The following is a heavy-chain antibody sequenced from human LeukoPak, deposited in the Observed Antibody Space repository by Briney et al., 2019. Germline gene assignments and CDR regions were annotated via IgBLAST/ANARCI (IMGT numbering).Heavy chain of an antibody. D-gene: IGHD1-1*01. J-gene: IGHJ3*02. CDR2: INPNSGGT. CDR1: GYTFTGYY. CDR3: ATSRLNSDAFDI. Sequence: GASVKVSCKASGYTFTGYYMRWVRQAPGQGLEWMGWINPNSGGTNYAQKVQGRVTMTRDTSISTAYMELSRLRSDDTAVYYCATSRLNSDAFDIWGQGTMVTVSS. V-gene: IGHV1-2*02.